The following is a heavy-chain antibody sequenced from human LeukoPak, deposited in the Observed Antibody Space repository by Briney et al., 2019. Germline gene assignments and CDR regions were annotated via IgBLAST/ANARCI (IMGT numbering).Heavy chain of an antibody. V-gene: IGHV1-2*02. J-gene: IGHJ4*02. CDR2: INPNSGDT. D-gene: IGHD2-8*02. CDR1: GYTFTGYY. Sequence: GASVKVSCKASGYTFTGYYIHWVRQAPGQGLECMGWINPNSGDTNYSQNFQGRVTMTRDTSINTAYMELSSLRSDDTAVYYCARVTFLVGNTHFEYWGQGTLVTVSS. CDR3: ARVTFLVGNTHFEY.